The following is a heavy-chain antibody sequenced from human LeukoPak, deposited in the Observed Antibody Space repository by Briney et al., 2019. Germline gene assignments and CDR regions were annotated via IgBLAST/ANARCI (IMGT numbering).Heavy chain of an antibody. V-gene: IGHV4-59*01. CDR1: GGSISSYY. CDR3: ARVTGYMIEDYFDY. D-gene: IGHD3-22*01. J-gene: IGHJ4*02. Sequence: SETLSLTCTVSGGSISSYYWSWIRQPPGKGLEWIGYIYHSGSTNYNPSLKSRVTISAKTSKNQFSLKLSSVTAADTAVYYCARVTGYMIEDYFDYWGQGTLVTVSS. CDR2: IYHSGST.